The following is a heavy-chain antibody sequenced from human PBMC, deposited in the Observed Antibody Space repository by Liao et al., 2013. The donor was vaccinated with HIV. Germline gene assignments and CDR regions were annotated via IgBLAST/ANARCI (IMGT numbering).Heavy chain of an antibody. D-gene: IGHD1-1*01. Sequence: QVQLQESGPGLVKPSETLSLTCAVYGGSFSGYYWSWIRQPAGKGLEWIGRIYTSGSTNYNPSLKSRVTMSVDTSKNQFSLKLSSVTAADTAVYYCARDRRNERAFDYWGQGTLVTVSS. V-gene: IGHV4-4*07. CDR2: IYTSGST. CDR3: ARDRRNERAFDY. CDR1: GGSFSGYY. J-gene: IGHJ4*02.